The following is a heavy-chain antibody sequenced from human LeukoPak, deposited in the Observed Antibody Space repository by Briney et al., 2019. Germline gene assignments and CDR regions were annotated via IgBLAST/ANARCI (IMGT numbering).Heavy chain of an antibody. J-gene: IGHJ3*02. CDR1: GYSFTTYW. CDR2: IHPGKSDT. Sequence: AGESLKISCKASGYSFTTYWIGWVRQMPGKGLEWMGTIHPGKSDTRYSPSFQGQVTISADNSINTAYLQWSSLKASDTAMYYCAKFLESKVVVPDDEACDIWGQGTKVTVSS. D-gene: IGHD2-2*01. V-gene: IGHV5-51*01. CDR3: AKFLESKVVVPDDEACDI.